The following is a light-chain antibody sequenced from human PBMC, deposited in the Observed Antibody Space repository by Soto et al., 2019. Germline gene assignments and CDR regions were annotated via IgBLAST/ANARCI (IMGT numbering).Light chain of an antibody. CDR1: QSVSLTA. CDR3: QQYSSSPLT. CDR2: GAS. Sequence: EIVLTQSPGTLSLSPGERATLSCSASQSVSLTALAWYQHKHGQAPRLLIYGASFRATGIPHRFSGSGAGTDLTITISSLESEDAAVYYCQQYSSSPLTFGGGTKVDIK. V-gene: IGKV3-20*01. J-gene: IGKJ4*01.